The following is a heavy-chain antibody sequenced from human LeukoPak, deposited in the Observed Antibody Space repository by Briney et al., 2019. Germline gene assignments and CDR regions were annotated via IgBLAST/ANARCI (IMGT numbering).Heavy chain of an antibody. D-gene: IGHD3-10*01. Sequence: GESLKISCKGSGYSFTSYWIGWVRQMPGKGLEWMGIIYPGDSDTRYSPSFQGQVTISADKSISTAYLQWSSLKASDTAMYYCARMTYYYGSGSYFRARPVYFDYWGQGTLVTVSS. CDR1: GYSFTSYW. V-gene: IGHV5-51*01. CDR3: ARMTYYYGSGSYFRARPVYFDY. CDR2: IYPGDSDT. J-gene: IGHJ4*02.